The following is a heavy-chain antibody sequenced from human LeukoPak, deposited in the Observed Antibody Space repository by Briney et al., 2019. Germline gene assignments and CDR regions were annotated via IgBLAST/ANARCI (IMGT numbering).Heavy chain of an antibody. V-gene: IGHV3-23*05. CDR1: GFTFSAYA. Sequence: GGSLRLSCEASGFTFSAYAMTWVRQAPGKGLEWVSSIGSDNKPHYSESVKGRFAISRDNSKSMLFLQLNSLRAEDTAVYYCTVGWYDYYYYYGMDVWGQGTTVTVSS. CDR2: IGSDNKP. J-gene: IGHJ6*02. CDR3: TVGWYDYYYYYGMDV. D-gene: IGHD6-19*01.